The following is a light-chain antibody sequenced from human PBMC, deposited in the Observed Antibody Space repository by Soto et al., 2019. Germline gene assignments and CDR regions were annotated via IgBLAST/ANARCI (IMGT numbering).Light chain of an antibody. J-gene: IGKJ1*01. CDR1: QSISSY. CDR3: QQSYSTPQT. CDR2: TAS. V-gene: IGKV1-39*01. Sequence: DIQMTQSPSSLSASAVDRVTITFRASQSISSYLNWYQQQPGKAPKLLISTASLLESGVPSRFRGSGSGTHFTLTISSLQPEDYATYYCQQSYSTPQTFGQGTKVDIK.